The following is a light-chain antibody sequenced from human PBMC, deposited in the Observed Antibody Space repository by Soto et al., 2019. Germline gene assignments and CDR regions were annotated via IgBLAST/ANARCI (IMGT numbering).Light chain of an antibody. Sequence: IQLTQYPSSLSASVGDRVTITCQASQDISIYLNWYQQKPGKAPKLLICDAYNLEIGVPSRFSGSGSGTDFSLTINSLQPEDVATYVCQQYNNLPSFGPGTKVDIK. CDR1: QDISIY. CDR3: QQYNNLPS. V-gene: IGKV1-33*01. CDR2: DAY. J-gene: IGKJ3*01.